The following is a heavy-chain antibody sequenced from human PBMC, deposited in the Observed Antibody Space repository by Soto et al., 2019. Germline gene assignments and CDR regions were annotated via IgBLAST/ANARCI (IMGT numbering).Heavy chain of an antibody. V-gene: IGHV3-23*01. CDR2: ISGSGGST. CDR1: GFTFSSYA. D-gene: IGHD6-6*01. J-gene: IGHJ4*02. Sequence: GGSLRLSCAASGFTFSSYAMSWVRQAPGKGLEWVSAISGSGGSTYYADSVKGRFTISRDNSKNTLYLQMNSLRAEDTAVYYCAKDLYMVSSSSGRVYWGQGTLVTVSS. CDR3: AKDLYMVSSSSGRVY.